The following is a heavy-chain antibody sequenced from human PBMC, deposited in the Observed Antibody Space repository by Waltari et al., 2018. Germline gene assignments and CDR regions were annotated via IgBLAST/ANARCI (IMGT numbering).Heavy chain of an antibody. Sequence: QVQLQESGPGLVKPSETLSLTCTVSGYSISSGYYWGWIRQPPGTGLEWIGSIYHSGRTYYNPSLKSRVTIAVDTSKNQFSLRLSSVTAADTAVYYCASGNWGWVDYWGQGTLVTVSS. D-gene: IGHD7-27*01. CDR3: ASGNWGWVDY. J-gene: IGHJ4*02. V-gene: IGHV4-38-2*02. CDR2: IYHSGRT. CDR1: GYSISSGYY.